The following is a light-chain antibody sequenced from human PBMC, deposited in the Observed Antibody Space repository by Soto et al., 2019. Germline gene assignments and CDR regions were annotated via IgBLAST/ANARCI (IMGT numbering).Light chain of an antibody. CDR1: QSVSRN. V-gene: IGKV3-15*01. CDR3: QQYNSYPRT. CDR2: RAS. J-gene: IGKJ5*01. Sequence: IVVRQCPATRSLSPGEGATLSCRASQSVSRNLAWYQQTPGQAPTLLIYRASARATGIPARFSGSVSGTEGTLTISSLEPEDVATYDGQQYNSYPRTFGQGTRLEIK.